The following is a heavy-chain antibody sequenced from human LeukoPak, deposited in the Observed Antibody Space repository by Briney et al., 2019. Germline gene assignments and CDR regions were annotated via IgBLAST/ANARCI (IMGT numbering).Heavy chain of an antibody. Sequence: SETLSLTCTVSGGSISSGDYYWSWIRQPPGKGLEWIGYIYYSGSTYYNPSLKSRVTISVDTSKNQFSLKLSSVTAADTAVYYCARVKAYGGNSEIDYWGQGTLVTVSS. CDR3: ARVKAYGGNSEIDY. V-gene: IGHV4-30-4*01. D-gene: IGHD4-23*01. J-gene: IGHJ4*02. CDR1: GGSISSGDYY. CDR2: IYYSGST.